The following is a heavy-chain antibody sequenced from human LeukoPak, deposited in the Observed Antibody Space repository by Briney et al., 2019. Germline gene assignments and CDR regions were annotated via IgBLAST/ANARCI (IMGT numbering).Heavy chain of an antibody. D-gene: IGHD3-9*01. J-gene: IGHJ4*02. CDR2: INPSGGST. V-gene: IGHV1-46*01. CDR3: ARDQDQNILTGYYNVIGY. CDR1: GYTFTSYY. Sequence: ASVNVSCKASGYTFTSYYMHWVRQAPGQGLEWMGIINPSGGSTSYAQKFQGRVTMTRDTSTSTVYMELSSLRSEDTAVYYCARDQDQNILTGYYNVIGYWGQGTLVTVSS.